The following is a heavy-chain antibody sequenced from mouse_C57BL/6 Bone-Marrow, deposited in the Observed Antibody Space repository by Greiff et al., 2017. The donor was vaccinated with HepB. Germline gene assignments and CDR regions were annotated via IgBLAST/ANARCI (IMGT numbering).Heavy chain of an antibody. CDR1: GFTFSSYT. CDR3: ARHSYYYGSSPWLAY. CDR2: ISGGGGNT. V-gene: IGHV5-9*01. J-gene: IGHJ3*01. Sequence: EVQLVESGGGLVKPGGSLKLSCAASGFTFSSYTMSWVRQTPEKRLEWVATISGGGGNTYYPDSVKGRFTISRDNAKHTLYLQMSSLRSEDTALYYCARHSYYYGSSPWLAYWGQGTLVTVSA. D-gene: IGHD1-1*01.